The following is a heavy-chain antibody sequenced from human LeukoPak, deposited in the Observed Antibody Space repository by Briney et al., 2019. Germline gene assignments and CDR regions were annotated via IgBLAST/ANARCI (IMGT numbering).Heavy chain of an antibody. CDR2: ISAYNGNT. V-gene: IGHV1-18*01. J-gene: IGHJ4*02. D-gene: IGHD3-22*01. CDR1: GYTFTSYG. CDR3: ARDIVGHPTSYDSSGYYYFY. Sequence: GASVKVSCKASGYTFTSYGISWVRQAPGQGLEWMGWISAYNGNTNYAQKLQGRVTMTTDTSTSTAYMELRSLRSDDTAVYYCARDIVGHPTSYDSSGYYYFYWGQGTLVTVSS.